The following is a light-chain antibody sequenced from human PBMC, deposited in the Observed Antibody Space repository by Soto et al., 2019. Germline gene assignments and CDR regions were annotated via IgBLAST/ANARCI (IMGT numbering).Light chain of an antibody. Sequence: QSVLTQPASVSGSPGQSITISCTGTSSDVGGYNYVSWYQQHPGKAPKLMIYDVSNRPSGVSNRFSGSKSGNTASLTISGLQAEDEADHYCSSYTSSSTRVFGGGTKLTV. J-gene: IGLJ2*01. CDR1: SSDVGGYNY. CDR2: DVS. CDR3: SSYTSSSTRV. V-gene: IGLV2-14*01.